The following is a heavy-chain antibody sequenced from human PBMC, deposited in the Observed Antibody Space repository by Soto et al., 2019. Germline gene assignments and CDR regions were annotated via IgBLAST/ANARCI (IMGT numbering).Heavy chain of an antibody. Sequence: QITLKESGPTLVKPTETLTLTCTFSGFSLSARGEGVGWIRQPPGKALEWLAIIYWDDDKRYSPSLRTTFTITKDTSKNQVVLTMTNMDPVDTAKYFCAHRPFNSAWHDAYDIWGPGTMVTVSS. CDR2: IYWDDDK. D-gene: IGHD5-18*01. V-gene: IGHV2-5*02. CDR1: GFSLSARGEG. J-gene: IGHJ3*02. CDR3: AHRPFNSAWHDAYDI.